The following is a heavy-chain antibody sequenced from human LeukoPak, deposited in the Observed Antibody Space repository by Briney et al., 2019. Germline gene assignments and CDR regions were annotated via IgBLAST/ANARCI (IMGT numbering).Heavy chain of an antibody. CDR2: ISAYNGNT. Sequence: GASVKVSCKASGGTFSNSAISWVRQAPGQGLEWMGWISAYNGNTNYAQKLQGRVTMTTDTSTSTAYMELRSLRSDDTAVYYCARDQVYGSGSYYNVGVDWFDPWGQGTLVTVSS. CDR1: GGTFSNSA. D-gene: IGHD3-10*01. V-gene: IGHV1-18*01. J-gene: IGHJ5*02. CDR3: ARDQVYGSGSYYNVGVDWFDP.